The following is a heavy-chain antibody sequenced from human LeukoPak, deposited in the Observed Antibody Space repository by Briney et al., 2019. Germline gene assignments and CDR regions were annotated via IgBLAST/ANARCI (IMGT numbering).Heavy chain of an antibody. CDR2: ISSSTSRI. D-gene: IGHD7-27*01. J-gene: IGHJ4*02. V-gene: IGHV3-48*02. CDR3: ARDIHWAFDY. Sequence: GGSLKLSCGASGFTFNSYSMNWVRQAPGKGLEWVSYISSSTSRIYYADSVKGRFTISRDSARRSLFLQMNSLRDEDTAVYYCARDIHWAFDYWGQGTLVTVSS. CDR1: GFTFNSYS.